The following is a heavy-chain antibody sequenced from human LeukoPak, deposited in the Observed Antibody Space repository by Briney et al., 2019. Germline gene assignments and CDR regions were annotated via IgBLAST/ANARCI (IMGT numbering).Heavy chain of an antibody. CDR1: GFTFSNYA. D-gene: IGHD1-26*01. V-gene: IGHV3-30*04. Sequence: GGSLRLSCAASGFTFSNYAMHWVRQAPGQAPGKGLEWVVVMSYDGSHEYYADSVKGRFTISRDNPKSTLYLQMNSLRPEDTAVYYCARAFGGSYSSTVDYWGQGTLVTVSS. CDR2: MSYDGSHE. J-gene: IGHJ4*02. CDR3: ARAFGGSYSSTVDY.